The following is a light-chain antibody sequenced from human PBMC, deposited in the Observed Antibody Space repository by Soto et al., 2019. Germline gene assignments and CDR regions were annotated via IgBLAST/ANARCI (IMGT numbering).Light chain of an antibody. J-gene: IGLJ1*01. CDR1: SSDVGSSNG. CDR3: SSYTSSSTYV. V-gene: IGLV2-18*02. CDR2: DVS. Sequence: QSVLTQPPSVSGSPGQSVTISCTGTSSDVGSSNGVSWYQQPPGTAPKLMIYDVSNRPSGVPDRFSGSKSGNTASLTIPGLQAEDEADYHSSSYTSSSTYVFGTGTKVTGL.